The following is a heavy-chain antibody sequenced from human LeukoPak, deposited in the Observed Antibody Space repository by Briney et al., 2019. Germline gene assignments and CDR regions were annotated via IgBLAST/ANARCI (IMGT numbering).Heavy chain of an antibody. CDR1: GFTFSSYW. CDR3: ANTGGPRAFDI. CDR2: INSDGSST. D-gene: IGHD1-14*01. V-gene: IGHV3-74*01. J-gene: IGHJ3*02. Sequence: GGSLRLSCAASGFTFSSYWVHWVRQAPGKGLVWVSRINSDGSSTSYADSVKGRFTISRDNAKNTLYLQMNSLRAEDTAVYYCANTGGPRAFDIWGQGTMVTVSS.